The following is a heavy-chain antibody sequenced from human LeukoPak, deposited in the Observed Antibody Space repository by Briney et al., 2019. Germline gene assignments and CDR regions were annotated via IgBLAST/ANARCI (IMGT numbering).Heavy chain of an antibody. J-gene: IGHJ4*02. CDR2: ISHDGNNK. CDR3: AGGDIWFGESTY. V-gene: IGHV3-30*03. CDR1: GFPFSDYG. D-gene: IGHD3-10*01. Sequence: PGGSLRLSCAASGFPFSDYGMYWVRQAPGKGLEWLAVISHDGNNKYYADSVKGRFTISRDNAKNSLYLQMNSLRADDTAVYYCAGGDIWFGESTYWGQGTLVTVSS.